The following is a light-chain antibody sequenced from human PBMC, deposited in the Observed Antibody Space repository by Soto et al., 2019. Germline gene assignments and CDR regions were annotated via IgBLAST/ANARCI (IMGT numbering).Light chain of an antibody. CDR2: SNN. CDR3: AAWDDSLNAYV. Sequence: QPELTQPPSASGTPGQRVTISCSGSSSNIGSNTVNWYQQLPGTAPKLLIYSNNERPSGVPDRFSGSKSGTSASLAISGLQSEDEADFYCAAWDDSLNAYVIGTGTKLTVL. J-gene: IGLJ1*01. V-gene: IGLV1-44*01. CDR1: SSNIGSNT.